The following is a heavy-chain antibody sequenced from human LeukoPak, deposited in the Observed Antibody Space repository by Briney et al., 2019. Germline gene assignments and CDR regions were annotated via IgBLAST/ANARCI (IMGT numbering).Heavy chain of an antibody. CDR2: IYSGGST. D-gene: IGHD2-2*01. J-gene: IGHJ4*02. V-gene: IGHV3-53*01. Sequence: GGSLRLSCAASGFTVSSNYMSWVRQAPGKGLEWVSVIYSGGSTYYADSVKGRFTISRDNSKNTLYLQMNSLRAEDTAVYYCAKAWGPYCSSTSCPAGNWGQGTLVTVSS. CDR1: GFTVSSNY. CDR3: AKAWGPYCSSTSCPAGN.